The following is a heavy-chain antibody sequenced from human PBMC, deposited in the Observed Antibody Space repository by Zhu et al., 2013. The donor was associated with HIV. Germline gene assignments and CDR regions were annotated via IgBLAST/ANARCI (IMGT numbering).Heavy chain of an antibody. D-gene: IGHD2-15*01. V-gene: IGHV1-8*01. Sequence: QVQLVQSGAEVKKPGASVKVSCKASGYTFTSYDINWVRQATGQGLEWMGWMNPNSGNTGYAQKFQGRVTMTRNTSISTAYMELSRLRSDDTAVYYCARSPPDTCSGGSCYHLNNFDYWGQGTLVTVSS. J-gene: IGHJ4*02. CDR3: ARSPPDTCSGGSCYHLNNFDY. CDR2: MNPNSGNT. CDR1: GYTFTSYD.